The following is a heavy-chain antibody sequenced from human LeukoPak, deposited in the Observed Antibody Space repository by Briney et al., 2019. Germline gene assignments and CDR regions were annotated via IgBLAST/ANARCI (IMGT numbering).Heavy chain of an antibody. CDR3: ARGSSGDTAVFTAPVFVPPGGFDY. CDR2: IIPIFGTA. Sequence: PVKVSCKASGGTFSNYAFSWVRQAPGQGLEWMGGIIPIFGTAKYAQRFQGRVTITADESTSTVYMELSGLRSEDTAVYYCARGSSGDTAVFTAPVFVPPGGFDYWGQGTLVTVSS. CDR1: GGTFSNYA. J-gene: IGHJ4*02. V-gene: IGHV1-69*01. D-gene: IGHD5-18*01.